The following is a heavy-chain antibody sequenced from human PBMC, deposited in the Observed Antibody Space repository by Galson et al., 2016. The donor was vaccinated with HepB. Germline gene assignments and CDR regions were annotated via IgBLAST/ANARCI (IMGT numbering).Heavy chain of an antibody. CDR3: ARDLGFTFSTGFYSRFDL. V-gene: IGHV4-59*01. J-gene: IGHJ5*02. D-gene: IGHD3/OR15-3a*01. CDR1: GLSISRYS. Sequence: SETLSLTCTVSGLSISRYSWSWIRQPPGKRLEWVGYISYNGTTHYKPSLKSRVTISVDTSKNQFSLKLRSVTAADTAVYYCARDLGFTFSTGFYSRFDLWGQGTLVTASA. CDR2: ISYNGTT.